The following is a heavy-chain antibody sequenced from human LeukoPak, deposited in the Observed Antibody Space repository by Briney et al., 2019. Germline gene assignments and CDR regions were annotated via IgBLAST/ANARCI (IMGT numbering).Heavy chain of an antibody. CDR2: INWNGGST. V-gene: IGHV3-20*04. Sequence: GGSLRVSCADSGYTFDDYGMSWVRQAPGKGLEWVSGINWNGGSTGYADSVKGRFTISRDNAKNSLYLQMNSLRAEDTALYYCARANTAMVTGYDAFDIWGQGTMVTVSS. CDR1: GYTFDDYG. D-gene: IGHD5-18*01. CDR3: ARANTAMVTGYDAFDI. J-gene: IGHJ3*02.